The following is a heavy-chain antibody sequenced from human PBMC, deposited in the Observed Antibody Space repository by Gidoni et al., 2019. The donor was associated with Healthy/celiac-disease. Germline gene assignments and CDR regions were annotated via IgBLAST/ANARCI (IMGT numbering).Heavy chain of an antibody. CDR3: AKEDYDYVWGSYRIFDY. Sequence: EVQLLESGGGLVQPGGSLRLSCAASGFTFSSYAMSWVRQAPGKGLEWVSAISGSGGSTYYADSVKGRFTISRDNSKNTLYLQMNSLRAEDTAVYYCAKEDYDYVWGSYRIFDYWGQGTLVTVSS. D-gene: IGHD3-16*02. CDR2: ISGSGGST. J-gene: IGHJ4*02. V-gene: IGHV3-23*01. CDR1: GFTFSSYA.